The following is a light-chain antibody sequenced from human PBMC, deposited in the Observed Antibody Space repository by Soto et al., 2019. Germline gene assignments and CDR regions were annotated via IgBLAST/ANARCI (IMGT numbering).Light chain of an antibody. CDR1: SSDVGGYNY. CDR2: EVS. V-gene: IGLV2-14*01. J-gene: IGLJ1*01. Sequence: QSVLTQPASVSGSPGQSITISCTGTSSDVGGYNYVSWYQQYPGKAPKLMIYEVSNRPSGVSDRFSGSKSGNTASLTISGLQAEDEGDCCCNSYTSSSTLVFGTGTKVPVL. CDR3: NSYTSSSTLV.